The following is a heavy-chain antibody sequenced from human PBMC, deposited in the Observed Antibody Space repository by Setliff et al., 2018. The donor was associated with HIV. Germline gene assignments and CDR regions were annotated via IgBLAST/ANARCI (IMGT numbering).Heavy chain of an antibody. CDR1: GFTFSRYW. J-gene: IGHJ3*02. D-gene: IGHD5-12*01. Sequence: GGSLRLSCAASGFTFSRYWLTWVRQAPGKGLQFVANIREDGGDRYYLGSVRGRFTISRDNAQNSLFLQMNGLRAEDTAVYYCARDAGYDKFDIWGQGTMVTVSS. CDR3: ARDAGYDKFDI. V-gene: IGHV3-7*01. CDR2: IREDGGDR.